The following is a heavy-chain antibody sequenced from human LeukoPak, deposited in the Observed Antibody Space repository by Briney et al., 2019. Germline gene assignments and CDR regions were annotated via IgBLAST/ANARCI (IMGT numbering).Heavy chain of an antibody. D-gene: IGHD1-7*01. J-gene: IGHJ5*02. Sequence: GGSLRLSCAVAGFNFWNTGMSWVRQAPGKGLEWVSVIYSGGSTYYADSVKGRFTISRDNSKNTLYLQMNSLRAEDTAVYYCAKVPNWNYLWFDPWGQGALVTVSS. CDR3: AKVPNWNYLWFDP. CDR2: IYSGGST. V-gene: IGHV3-23*03. CDR1: GFNFWNTG.